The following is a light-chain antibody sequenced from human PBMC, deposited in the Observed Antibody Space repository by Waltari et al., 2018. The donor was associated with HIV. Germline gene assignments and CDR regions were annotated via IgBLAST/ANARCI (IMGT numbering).Light chain of an antibody. Sequence: SYVLTQPPSVSVAPGKTARITCGGNNIGSKSVHGYQQKPGQAPVLVIYDDSDRTSGIPERFSGSNSGNTATLTISRVEAGDEADYYCQVWDSSSDHLRVFGGGTKLTVL. J-gene: IGLJ3*02. CDR1: NIGSKS. CDR3: QVWDSSSDHLRV. CDR2: DDS. V-gene: IGLV3-21*04.